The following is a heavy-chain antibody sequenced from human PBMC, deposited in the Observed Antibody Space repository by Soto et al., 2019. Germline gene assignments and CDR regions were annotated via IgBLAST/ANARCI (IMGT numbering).Heavy chain of an antibody. V-gene: IGHV3-9*01. CDR3: AKGASTTVFAFNDY. CDR2: ISWHSGNL. J-gene: IGHJ4*02. D-gene: IGHD4-17*01. Sequence: EVQLVESGGGLVQPGRSLRLSCGASGFTFDDYAMHWVRQGPGKGLECVSSISWHSGNLGYADSVKGRFTISRDNAKNSLSLQMNSLRGEDTASYYCAKGASTTVFAFNDYWGQGTLVTVSS. CDR1: GFTFDDYA.